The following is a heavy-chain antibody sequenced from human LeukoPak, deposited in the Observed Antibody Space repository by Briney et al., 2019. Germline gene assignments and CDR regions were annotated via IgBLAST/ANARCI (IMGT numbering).Heavy chain of an antibody. D-gene: IGHD3-22*01. CDR1: GGSISSYY. V-gene: IGHV4-59*01. CDR2: IYYSGST. CDR3: ARSDYYYDSCGLD. J-gene: IGHJ4*02. Sequence: SETLSLTCTVSGGSISSYYWSWIRQPPGKGLEWIGYIYYSGSTNYNPSLKSRVTISVDTSKNQFSLKLSSVTAADTAVYFCARSDYYYDSCGLDWGQGTLVTVSS.